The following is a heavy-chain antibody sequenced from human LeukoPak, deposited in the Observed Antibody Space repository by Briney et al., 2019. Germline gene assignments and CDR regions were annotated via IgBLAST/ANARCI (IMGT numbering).Heavy chain of an antibody. J-gene: IGHJ6*02. CDR1: GYTFSSYA. V-gene: IGHV3-23*01. CDR3: ASLGYCSSTSCYMGSYYYYYGMDV. Sequence: GGSLRLSCAASGYTFSSYAMSGVRQAPGKGLEWVSAISGSGGSTYYADSVKGRFTISRDNSKNTLYLQMNSLRAEDTAVYYCASLGYCSSTSCYMGSYYYYYGMDVWGQGTTVTVSS. D-gene: IGHD2-2*02. CDR2: ISGSGGST.